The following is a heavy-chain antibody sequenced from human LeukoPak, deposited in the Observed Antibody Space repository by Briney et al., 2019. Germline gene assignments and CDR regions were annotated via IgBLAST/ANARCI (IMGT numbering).Heavy chain of an antibody. CDR2: INTNTGSP. Sequence: ASVKVSCKASGYTFTSYAMNWVRQAPGQGLEWMGWINTNTGSPTYAQGFTGRFVFSLDTSVSTAYLQISSLKAEDTAVYYCARVLPNFTGSTHPGWFDPWGQGTLVTVSS. CDR3: ARVLPNFTGSTHPGWFDP. D-gene: IGHD2-15*01. CDR1: GYTFTSYA. V-gene: IGHV7-4-1*02. J-gene: IGHJ5*02.